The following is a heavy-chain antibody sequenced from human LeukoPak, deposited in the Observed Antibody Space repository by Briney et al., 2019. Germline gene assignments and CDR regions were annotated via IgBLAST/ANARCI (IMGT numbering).Heavy chain of an antibody. Sequence: ASETLSLTCTVSSGSISSYYWSWIRQPAGKGLEWIGRIYTSGSTNYNPSLKSRVTMSVDTSKNQFSLKLSSVTAADTAVYYCARQGRAGTTFDYWGQGTLVTVSS. CDR1: SGSISSYY. D-gene: IGHD6-19*01. J-gene: IGHJ4*02. CDR3: ARQGRAGTTFDY. CDR2: IYTSGST. V-gene: IGHV4-4*07.